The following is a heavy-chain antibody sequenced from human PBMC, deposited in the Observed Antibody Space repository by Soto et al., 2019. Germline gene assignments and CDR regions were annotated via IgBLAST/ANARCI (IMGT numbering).Heavy chain of an antibody. Sequence: KPSETLSLTCLVSGFPISSTYSWGWIRQPPGKGLEWIGSISHSGTTSYSPSLTSRVSISVDTSKNQVSLKLTFVTAADTAVYFCARVTMVIRDSDHFGVDVWGHGTTVTVSS. CDR2: ISHSGTT. CDR1: GFPISSTYS. V-gene: IGHV4-38-2*02. CDR3: ARVTMVIRDSDHFGVDV. D-gene: IGHD4-17*01. J-gene: IGHJ6*02.